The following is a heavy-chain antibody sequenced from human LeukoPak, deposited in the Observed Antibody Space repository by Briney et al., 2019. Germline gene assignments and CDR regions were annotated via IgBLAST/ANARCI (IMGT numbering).Heavy chain of an antibody. Sequence: ASVTVSCKASGGTFSSYAISWVRQAPGQGLEWMGRIIPILGIANYAQKFQGRVTITADKSTSTAYMELSSLRSEDTAVYYCARVEGIAAAGTENWFDPWGQGTLVTVSS. CDR3: ARVEGIAAAGTENWFDP. D-gene: IGHD6-13*01. V-gene: IGHV1-69*04. CDR2: IIPILGIA. CDR1: GGTFSSYA. J-gene: IGHJ5*02.